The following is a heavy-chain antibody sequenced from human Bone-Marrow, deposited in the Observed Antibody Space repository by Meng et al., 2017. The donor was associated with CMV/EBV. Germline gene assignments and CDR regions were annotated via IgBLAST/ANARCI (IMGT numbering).Heavy chain of an antibody. D-gene: IGHD2-2*01. J-gene: IGHJ6*02. V-gene: IGHV1-46*01. CDR2: INPSGGST. CDR3: ARELEDIVVVPAAIGPTYYYYGMDV. CDR1: GYTFTSYY. Sequence: ASVKVSCKASGYTFTSYYMHWVRQAPGQGLEWMGIINPSGGSTSYAQKFQGRVTITADKSTSTAYMELSSLRSEDTAVYYCARELEDIVVVPAAIGPTYYYYGMDVWGQGTTVTVSS.